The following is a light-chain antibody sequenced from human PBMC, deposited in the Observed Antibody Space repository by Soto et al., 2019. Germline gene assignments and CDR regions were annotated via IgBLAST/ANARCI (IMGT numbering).Light chain of an antibody. CDR1: QSIRPW. CDR3: QQYSSYSAIT. Sequence: DIQLTQSPSTLSASVGDRVTLTCRASQSIRPWLAWYQQKPGKAPKLLIYDASTLESGVPSRFSGSGSGTEFTLTISSLQSDDFATYYCQQYSSYSAITFGGGTRVEIK. V-gene: IGKV1-5*01. CDR2: DAS. J-gene: IGKJ4*01.